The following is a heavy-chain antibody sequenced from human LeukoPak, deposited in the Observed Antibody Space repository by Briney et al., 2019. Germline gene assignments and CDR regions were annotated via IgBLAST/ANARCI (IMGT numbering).Heavy chain of an antibody. J-gene: IGHJ4*02. CDR2: IYYSGST. CDR1: GGSISNDGYY. D-gene: IGHD6-13*01. V-gene: IGHV4-31*03. Sequence: SQTLSLTCTVSGGSISNDGYYWSWIRQHPGKGLEWIGYIYYSGSTYYNPSLKSRVTISVDTSKNQFSLKLSSVTAADTAVYYCARVKSGQHLLWGQGTLVTVSS. CDR3: ARVKSGQHLL.